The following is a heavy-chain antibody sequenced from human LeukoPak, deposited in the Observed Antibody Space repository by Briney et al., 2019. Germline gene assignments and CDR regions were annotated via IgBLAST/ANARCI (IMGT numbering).Heavy chain of an antibody. D-gene: IGHD3-10*01. CDR3: AKDRVTMVRGVPGGFDP. CDR1: GFTFSSYA. Sequence: GGSLRLSCAASGFTFSSYAMHWVRQAPGKGLEWVAVISYDGSNKYYADSVKGRFTISRDNSKNTLYLQMNSLRAEDTAVYYCAKDRVTMVRGVPGGFDPWGQGTLVTVSS. V-gene: IGHV3-30-3*01. CDR2: ISYDGSNK. J-gene: IGHJ5*02.